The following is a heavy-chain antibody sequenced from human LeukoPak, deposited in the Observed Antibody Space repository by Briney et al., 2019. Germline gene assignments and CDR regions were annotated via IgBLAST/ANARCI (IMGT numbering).Heavy chain of an antibody. Sequence: SETLSLTCTVSGGSISSSIYYWGWIRQPPGKGLEWIGSIYYSGSTYYNPSLKSRVTISVDTSKNQFSLKLSSVTAADTAVYYCAYCSSTSCYYRPSFDYWGQGTLVTVSS. J-gene: IGHJ4*02. D-gene: IGHD2-2*01. CDR3: AYCSSTSCYYRPSFDY. CDR1: GGSISSSIYY. CDR2: IYYSGST. V-gene: IGHV4-39*01.